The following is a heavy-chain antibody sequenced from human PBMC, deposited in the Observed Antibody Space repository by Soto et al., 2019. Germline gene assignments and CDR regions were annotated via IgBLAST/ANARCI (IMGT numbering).Heavy chain of an antibody. Sequence: QVQLQESGPGLVKPSQTLSLTCTVSGGSISSGGYYWSWIRQHPGKGLEWIGYIYYSGSTYYNPSLNGRVTISVATSKNQFSPKLSSVTAADTAVYYWATSKYQLPSFDPWGQGTLVTVSS. V-gene: IGHV4-31*03. CDR3: ATSKYQLPSFDP. J-gene: IGHJ5*02. D-gene: IGHD2-2*01. CDR2: IYYSGST. CDR1: GGSISSGGYY.